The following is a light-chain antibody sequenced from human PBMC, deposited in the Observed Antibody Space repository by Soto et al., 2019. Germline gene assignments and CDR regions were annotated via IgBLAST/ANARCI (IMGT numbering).Light chain of an antibody. J-gene: IGKJ2*01. Sequence: DVVMTQSPLSLPVTLGQPASISCRSSQSLVYSDGNTYLNWFLQRPGQSPRRLIYKVSNRDSGVPDRFCGSGSGTDFTLKISRVEAEDVGVYYCMQGTHWPTYTFGQGTKLEIK. V-gene: IGKV2-30*01. CDR2: KVS. CDR3: MQGTHWPTYT. CDR1: QSLVYSDGNTY.